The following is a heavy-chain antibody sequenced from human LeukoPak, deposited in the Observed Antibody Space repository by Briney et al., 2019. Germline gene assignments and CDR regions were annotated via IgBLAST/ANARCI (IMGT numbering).Heavy chain of an antibody. J-gene: IGHJ4*02. D-gene: IGHD6-13*01. CDR1: GFTSIAYA. CDR3: ATSTAAAGTD. V-gene: IGHV3-23*01. CDR2: ISGGGVTT. Sequence: GGSLRLSCVGSGFTSIAYALTWARQAPGKGLEWVSGISGGGVTTYYADSVKGRFTISRDNSKNTLYLQMNSLRADDTAIYYCATSTAAAGTDWGQGTLVTVSS.